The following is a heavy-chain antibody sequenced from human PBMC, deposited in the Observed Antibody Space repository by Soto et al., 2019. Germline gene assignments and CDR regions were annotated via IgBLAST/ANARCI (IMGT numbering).Heavy chain of an antibody. CDR3: AREDAPVYIASWLDP. CDR1: GGSISSGGYS. V-gene: IGHV4-30-2*01. CDR2: IYHSGST. J-gene: IGHJ5*02. Sequence: QLQLQEAGSGLVTPSQTLSLTCAFSGGSISSGGYSWSWVRQPPGKGLEWIGYIYHSGSTDYNPSLKSLVTRSMGPSNNQFCVRLISVTVADTAVYYCAREDAPVYIASWLDPWGQGTLVTVSS. D-gene: IGHD2-15*01.